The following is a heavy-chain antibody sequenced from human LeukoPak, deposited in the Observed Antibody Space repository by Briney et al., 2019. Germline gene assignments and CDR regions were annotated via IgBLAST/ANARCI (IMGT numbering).Heavy chain of an antibody. D-gene: IGHD6-19*01. Sequence: ASVKVSCKASGGTFSSYAISWVRQAPGQGLEWMGGIIPIFGTANYAQEFQGRVTITADESTSTAYMELSSLRSEDTAVYYCASGSSGWTYDSPRSYYYGMDVWGQGTTVTVSS. CDR1: GGTFSSYA. CDR2: IIPIFGTA. J-gene: IGHJ6*02. CDR3: ASGSSGWTYDSPRSYYYGMDV. V-gene: IGHV1-69*13.